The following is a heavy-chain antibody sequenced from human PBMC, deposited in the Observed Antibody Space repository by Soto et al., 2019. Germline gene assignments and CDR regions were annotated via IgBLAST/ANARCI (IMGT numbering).Heavy chain of an antibody. J-gene: IGHJ4*02. D-gene: IGHD1-26*01. Sequence: SETLSLTCTVSCGSISSCDYYWSWIRQPPGKGLEWIGYIYYSGSTYYNPSLKSRVTISVDTSKNQFSLKLSSVTAADTAVYYCARLYTGNYIMDYWGPGTLVTVS. CDR1: CGSISSCDYY. CDR2: IYYSGST. CDR3: ARLYTGNYIMDY. V-gene: IGHV4-30-4*01.